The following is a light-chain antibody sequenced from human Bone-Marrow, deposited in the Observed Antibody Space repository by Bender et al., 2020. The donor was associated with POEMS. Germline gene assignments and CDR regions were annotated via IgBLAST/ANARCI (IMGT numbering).Light chain of an antibody. CDR1: SSDVGLYNY. Sequence: QSALTQPPSASGSPGQSVTISCTGTSSDVGLYNYVSWYQQHPGKAPKLMIYDVSNRPSGVSNRFSGSKSGNTASLTISGLQAEDEADYYCSAWDSSLSVWMFGGATRLTVL. J-gene: IGLJ3*02. V-gene: IGLV2-14*01. CDR2: DVS. CDR3: SAWDSSLSVWM.